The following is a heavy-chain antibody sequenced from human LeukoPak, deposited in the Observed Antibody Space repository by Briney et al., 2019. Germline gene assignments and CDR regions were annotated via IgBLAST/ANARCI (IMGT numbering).Heavy chain of an antibody. D-gene: IGHD4-17*01. CDR2: IYYSGST. CDR3: AREAVTTYYFDY. V-gene: IGHV4-59*01. Sequence: PSETLSLTCTVSGGSISSYYWSWIRQPPGKGLEWIGYIYYSGSTNYNPSLKSRVTISVDTSKSQFSMKLSSGTAADTAVYYCAREAVTTYYFDYWGQGTLVTVS. J-gene: IGHJ4*02. CDR1: GGSISSYY.